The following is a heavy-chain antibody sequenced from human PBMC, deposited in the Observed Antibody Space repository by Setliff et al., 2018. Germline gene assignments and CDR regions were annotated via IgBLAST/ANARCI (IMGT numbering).Heavy chain of an antibody. J-gene: IGHJ6*02. CDR3: ARDAAFGGSSWYYYGMDV. Sequence: TLSLTCTVSGGSINSYYWSWIRRPAGKGLEWIGRIYTSGSTNYNPSLKSRITMSIDTSKNQFSLKLSSVTAADTAVYYCARDAAFGGSSWYYYGMDVWGQGNPGHRLL. CDR1: GGSINSYY. CDR2: IYTSGST. D-gene: IGHD6-13*01. V-gene: IGHV4-4*07.